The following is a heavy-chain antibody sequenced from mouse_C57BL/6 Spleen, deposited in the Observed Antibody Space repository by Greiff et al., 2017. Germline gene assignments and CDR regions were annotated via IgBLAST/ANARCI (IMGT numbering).Heavy chain of an antibody. CDR1: GFTFRDYG. CDR3: ARYDPDY. Sequence: EVQLVESGGGLVKPGGSLKLSGAASGFTFRDYGMHWVRQAPEKGLERVAYISSGSSTIYYADTVKGRFTISSDNAKNTLFLQMTSLRSEDTAMYYCARYDPDYWCQGTSVTVSS. V-gene: IGHV5-17*01. CDR2: ISSGSSTI. J-gene: IGHJ4*01. D-gene: IGHD2-3*01.